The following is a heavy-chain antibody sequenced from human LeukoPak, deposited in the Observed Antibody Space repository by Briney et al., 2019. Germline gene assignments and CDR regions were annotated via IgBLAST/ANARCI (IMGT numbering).Heavy chain of an antibody. D-gene: IGHD6-19*01. Sequence: GGTLRLSCAASGFTFSSYGMSWVRQAPGKGLEWVSAISGSGGSTYYADSVKGRFTISRDNSKNTLYLQMNSLRAEDTAVYYCALLGPRYSSGWYRGDAFDIWGQGTMVTVSS. CDR1: GFTFSSYG. CDR2: ISGSGGST. CDR3: ALLGPRYSSGWYRGDAFDI. V-gene: IGHV3-23*01. J-gene: IGHJ3*02.